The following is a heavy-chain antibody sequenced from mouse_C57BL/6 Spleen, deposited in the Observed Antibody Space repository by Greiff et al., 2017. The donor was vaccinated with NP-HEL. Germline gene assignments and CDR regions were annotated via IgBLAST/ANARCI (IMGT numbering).Heavy chain of an antibody. CDR2: IYPRSGNT. CDR3: AFITTAYWYFDV. V-gene: IGHV1-81*01. J-gene: IGHJ1*03. CDR1: GYTFTSYG. Sequence: QVQLKESGAELARPGASVKLSCKASGYTFTSYGISWVKQRTGQGLEWIGEIYPRSGNTYYNEKFKGKATLTADKSSSTAYMELRSLTSEDSAVYFCAFITTAYWYFDVWGTGTTVTVSS. D-gene: IGHD1-1*01.